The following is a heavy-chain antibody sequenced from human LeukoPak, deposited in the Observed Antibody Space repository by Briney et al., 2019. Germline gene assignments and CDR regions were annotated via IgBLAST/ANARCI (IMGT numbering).Heavy chain of an antibody. CDR2: IKQDGSEK. J-gene: IGHJ4*02. Sequence: GGSLRLSCAASGFSFSTYWMSWVRQAPGEGLEWVANIKQDGSEKYYVDSVKGQFTISRDNAKNSLYLQMNSLRAEDTAVYYCARAGNWNDGGYFDYWGQGTLVTVSS. V-gene: IGHV3-7*01. CDR1: GFSFSTYW. CDR3: ARAGNWNDGGYFDY. D-gene: IGHD1-20*01.